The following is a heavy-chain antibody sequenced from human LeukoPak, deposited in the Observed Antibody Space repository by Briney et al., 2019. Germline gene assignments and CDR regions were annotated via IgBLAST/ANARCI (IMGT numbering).Heavy chain of an antibody. Sequence: PSETLSLTCTVSGGSISSSSYYWGWIRQPPGKGLEWIGSIYYSGSTYYNPSLKSRVTISVDTSKNQFSLKLSSVTAADTAVYYCARSTYLVHCSSTSCYRGGYYYYGMDVWGQGTTVTVSS. CDR3: ARSTYLVHCSSTSCYRGGYYYYGMDV. CDR2: IYYSGST. V-gene: IGHV4-39*07. J-gene: IGHJ6*02. D-gene: IGHD2-2*01. CDR1: GGSISSSSYY.